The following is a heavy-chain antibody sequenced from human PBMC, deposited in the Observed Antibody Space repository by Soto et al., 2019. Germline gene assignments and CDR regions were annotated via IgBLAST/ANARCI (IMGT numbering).Heavy chain of an antibody. Sequence: EVQLVESGGGLVQPGGSLRLSCAASGFTFSSYWMSWVRQAPGKGLEWVANIKQDGSEKYYVDSVKGRFTISRDNAKNSLYLQRNSLRAEDTAVXXXXXXXXXXLXGENYXXYWGQGTLVT. CDR2: IKQDGSEK. CDR3: XXXXXXXLXGENYXXY. D-gene: IGHD3-10*01. J-gene: IGHJ4*02. CDR1: GFTFSSYW. V-gene: IGHV3-7*05.